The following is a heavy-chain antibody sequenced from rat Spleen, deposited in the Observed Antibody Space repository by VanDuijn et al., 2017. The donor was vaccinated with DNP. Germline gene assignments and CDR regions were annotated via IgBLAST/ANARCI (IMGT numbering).Heavy chain of an antibody. CDR3: KVGARY. CDR2: ILYDGSRT. D-gene: IGHD5-1*01. CDR1: GFTFSDYY. Sequence: EVQLVESGGGLVQPGRSLKLSCAVSGFTFSDYYMAWVRQAPKKGLEWVANILYDGSRTFYRDSVKGRFTISRDNAKSTLYLQMNSLRSEDTATYYCKVGARYWGQGVMVTVSS. V-gene: IGHV5S10*01. J-gene: IGHJ2*01.